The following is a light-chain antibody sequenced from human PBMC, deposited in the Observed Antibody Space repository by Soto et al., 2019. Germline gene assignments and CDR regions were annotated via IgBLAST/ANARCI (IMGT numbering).Light chain of an antibody. CDR3: QHYGSSSWT. Sequence: EIVLTQSPATLSLSPGERATLSCRASQSISSSDLAWYQHRPGQAPRLLIYAASSRATGIPVRFSGSGSGTDFTLSISRLEPEDLAVYYCQHYGSSSWTVGQGTKGDIK. CDR1: QSISSSD. V-gene: IGKV3-20*01. J-gene: IGKJ1*01. CDR2: AAS.